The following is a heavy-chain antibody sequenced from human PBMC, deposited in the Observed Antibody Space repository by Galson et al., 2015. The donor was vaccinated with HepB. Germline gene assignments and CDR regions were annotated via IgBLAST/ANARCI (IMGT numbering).Heavy chain of an antibody. CDR2: MNPTSGNT. D-gene: IGHD1-26*01. J-gene: IGHJ4*02. CDR3: ARETREGAALFDY. CDR1: GYSFTNYD. V-gene: IGHV1-8*01. Sequence: SVKVSCKASGYSFTNYDINWVRQATGQGLEWMGWMNPTSGNTGCAQKFQNRVTMTSDTSITTAYMELSSLTSEDTAVYYCARETREGAALFDYWGRGTLVTVSS.